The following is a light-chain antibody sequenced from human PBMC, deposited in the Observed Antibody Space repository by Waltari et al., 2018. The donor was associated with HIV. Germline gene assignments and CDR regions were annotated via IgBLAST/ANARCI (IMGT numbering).Light chain of an antibody. CDR3: TSYISGTSPV. J-gene: IGLJ2*01. V-gene: IGLV2-14*01. CDR2: EVT. CDR1: DLNDNKY. Sequence: QSALTQPASVSGSPGQSITISCDLNDNKYVSWYQRHPGKAPKVIIYEVTNRPSWLSPRFSGSKSGNTATLTISGLQPEDAADYFCTSYISGTSPVFGRGTRVTVL.